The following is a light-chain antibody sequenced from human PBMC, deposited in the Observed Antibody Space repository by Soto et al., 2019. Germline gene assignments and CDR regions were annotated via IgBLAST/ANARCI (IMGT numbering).Light chain of an antibody. CDR1: QSISSY. J-gene: IGKJ5*01. CDR3: QQGYSTPIT. CDR2: AAS. V-gene: IGKV1-39*01. Sequence: DLQMTQSPSSLFASVGDRVTITCRASQSISSYLNWYHQKPGKAPKLLIYAASSLQSGVPPRFSGSGSGTDFTLTIRSLQPEDLATYYCQQGYSTPITFGQGTRLEI.